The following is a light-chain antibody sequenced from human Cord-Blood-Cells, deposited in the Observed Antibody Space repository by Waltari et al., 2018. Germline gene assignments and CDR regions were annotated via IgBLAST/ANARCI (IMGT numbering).Light chain of an antibody. V-gene: IGKV3-15*01. CDR2: CAS. CDR1: QSVSSN. Sequence: EIVMTQSPATLSVSPGERATLSCRAGQSVSSNLAWYQQKPGQAPSLLIYCASTRATGIPGRFSGSVSRTEFTLTISSLQSEYFAVYYCQQYNNWPRTFGQGTKVEIK. J-gene: IGKJ1*01. CDR3: QQYNNWPRT.